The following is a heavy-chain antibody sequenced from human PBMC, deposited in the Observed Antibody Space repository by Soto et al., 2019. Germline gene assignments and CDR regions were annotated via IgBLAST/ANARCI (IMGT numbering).Heavy chain of an antibody. CDR3: ARRSVVVVAAVDY. CDR2: IYYSGST. J-gene: IGHJ4*02. D-gene: IGHD2-15*01. Sequence: PSETLSLTCTVSGGSISSSSYYWGWIRQPPGKGLEWIGSIYYSGSTYYNPSLKSRVTISVDTSKNQFSLKLSPVTAADTAVYYCARRSVVVVAAVDYWGQGTLVTVSS. V-gene: IGHV4-39*01. CDR1: GGSISSSSYY.